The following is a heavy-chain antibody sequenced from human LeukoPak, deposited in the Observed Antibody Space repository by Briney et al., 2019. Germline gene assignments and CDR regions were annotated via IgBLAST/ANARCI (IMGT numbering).Heavy chain of an antibody. D-gene: IGHD6-13*01. J-gene: IGHJ4*02. CDR1: GGSISSYY. CDR3: ARGGQQQLTRHFDY. CDR2: IYYSGST. Sequence: SETLSLTCTVSGGSISSYYWSWIRQPPGKGLEWIGYIYYSGSTNYNPSLKSRVTISVDTSKNQFSLKLSSVTAADTAVYYCARGGQQQLTRHFDYWGQGTLVTVSS. V-gene: IGHV4-59*12.